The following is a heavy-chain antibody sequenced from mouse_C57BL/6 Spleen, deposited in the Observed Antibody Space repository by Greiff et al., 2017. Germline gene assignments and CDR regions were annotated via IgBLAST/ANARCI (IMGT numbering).Heavy chain of an antibody. V-gene: IGHV1-52*01. J-gene: IGHJ2*01. CDR3: AREDITTVVAHFDY. CDR2: IDPSDSET. Sequence: QVQLQQPGAELVRPGSSVKLSCKASGYTFTSYWMHWVKQRPIQGLEWIGNIDPSDSETHYNQKFKDKATLTVDKSSSTAYMQHSSLTSEDSAVYYCAREDITTVVAHFDYWGQGTTLTVSS. D-gene: IGHD1-1*01. CDR1: GYTFTSYW.